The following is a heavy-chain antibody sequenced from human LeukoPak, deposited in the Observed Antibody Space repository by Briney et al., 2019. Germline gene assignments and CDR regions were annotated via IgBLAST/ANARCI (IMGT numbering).Heavy chain of an antibody. Sequence: GSSLKVSCKPSGGTFSSYAISCVRPAPGQGLEWMGRIIPIFGTANYAQKFQGGVTITADKSTSTAHMELSSLRSEDTAVYYCARDRGPWGIVVVTAPFDYWGQGTLVTVSS. CDR2: IIPIFGTA. J-gene: IGHJ4*02. CDR3: ARDRGPWGIVVVTAPFDY. CDR1: GGTFSSYA. D-gene: IGHD2-21*02. V-gene: IGHV1-69*06.